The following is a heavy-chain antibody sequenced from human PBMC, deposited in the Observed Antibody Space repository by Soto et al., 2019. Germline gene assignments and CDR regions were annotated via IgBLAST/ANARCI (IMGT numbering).Heavy chain of an antibody. V-gene: IGHV4-34*01. D-gene: IGHD2-2*01. CDR1: GGSFSGYY. CDR3: ARGRNLKVPAAGSYYYYMDV. Sequence: PSETLSLTCAVYGGSFSGYYWSWIRQPPGKGLEWIGEINHSGSTNYNPSLKSRVTISVDTSKNQFSLKLSSVTAADTAVYYCARGRNLKVPAAGSYYYYMDVWGKGTTVTVSS. J-gene: IGHJ6*03. CDR2: INHSGST.